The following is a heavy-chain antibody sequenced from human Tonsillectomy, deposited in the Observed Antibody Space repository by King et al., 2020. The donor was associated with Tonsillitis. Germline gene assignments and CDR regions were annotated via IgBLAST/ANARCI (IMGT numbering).Heavy chain of an antibody. CDR1: GFTFSSYW. V-gene: IGHV3-7*03. Sequence: VQLVESGGGLVQPGGSLRLSCAASGFTFSSYWMSWVRQAPGKGLEWVANIKQDGSEKYYVDSVKGRFTISRDNAKNSLYLQMNSLRAEDTAVYYCARGRYYYTQNTYYFDYWGQGTLVTVSS. D-gene: IGHD3-10*01. J-gene: IGHJ4*02. CDR3: ARGRYYYTQNTYYFDY. CDR2: IKQDGSEK.